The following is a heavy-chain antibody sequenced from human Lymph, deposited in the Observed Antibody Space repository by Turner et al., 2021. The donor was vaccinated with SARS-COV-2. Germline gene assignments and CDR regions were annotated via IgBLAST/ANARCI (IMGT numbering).Heavy chain of an antibody. CDR3: ARGPPDFPYYFDY. CDR1: GFTFSSYS. Sequence: EVQLVDSGGGLVKPGGSRRLACVASGFTFSSYSMNWVRQAPGKGLDWVSSITFARSYIYYADSVKGRFTISRDNAKNSLYLQMNSLRAEDTAVYYCARGPPDFPYYFDYWGQGTLVTVSS. CDR2: ITFARSYI. V-gene: IGHV3-21*01. J-gene: IGHJ4*02. D-gene: IGHD2-21*02.